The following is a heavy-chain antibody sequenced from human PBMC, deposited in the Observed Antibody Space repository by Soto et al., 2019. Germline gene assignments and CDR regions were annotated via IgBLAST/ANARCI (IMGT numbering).Heavy chain of an antibody. V-gene: IGHV4-39*01. CDR1: GGSISSSSYY. Sequence: ASETLSLTCTVSGGSISSSSYYWGWIRQPPGKGLEWIGSIYYSGSTYYNPSLKSRVTISVDTSKNQFSLKLSSVTAADTAVYYCARHDGTTVTFDYWGQGTLVTVSS. CDR3: ARHDGTTVTFDY. CDR2: IYYSGST. D-gene: IGHD4-17*01. J-gene: IGHJ4*02.